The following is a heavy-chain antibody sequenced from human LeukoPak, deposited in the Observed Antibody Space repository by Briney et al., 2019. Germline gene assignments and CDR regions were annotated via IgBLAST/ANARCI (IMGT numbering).Heavy chain of an antibody. CDR2: MNPNSGNT. CDR3: ARGTSEDSSWYDC. D-gene: IGHD6-13*01. CDR1: GYTFTSND. Sequence: ASVKVSCKASGYTFTSNDINWVRQATGQGLEWMGWMNPNSGNTGYAQKFQGRVTITRNTSISTAYMELSSLRSEDTAVYYCARGTSEDSSWYDCWGQGTLVTVSS. V-gene: IGHV1-8*03. J-gene: IGHJ5*01.